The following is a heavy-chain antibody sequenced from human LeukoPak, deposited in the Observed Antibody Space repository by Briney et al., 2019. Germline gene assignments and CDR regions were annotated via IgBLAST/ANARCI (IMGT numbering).Heavy chain of an antibody. CDR1: GFSFSAYW. D-gene: IGHD6-19*01. CDR2: IEGDGSST. J-gene: IGHJ4*02. CDR3: AGDPSYSSGWYDY. Sequence: GGPLRLSCAASGFSFSAYWMHWVRQAPGKGLMWVSRIEGDGSSTNYADSVKGRFTISRDNAKNTLYLEMNSLRAEDTAVYYCAGDPSYSSGWYDYWGQGTLVTVSS. V-gene: IGHV3-74*01.